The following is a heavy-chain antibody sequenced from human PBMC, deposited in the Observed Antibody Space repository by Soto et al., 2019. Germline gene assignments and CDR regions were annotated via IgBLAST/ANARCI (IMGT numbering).Heavy chain of an antibody. CDR2: IYSGGST. CDR1: GFTVSSNY. D-gene: IGHD3-16*02. CDR3: ATDGNSPSDYIWGSYRY. V-gene: IGHV3-66*01. J-gene: IGHJ4*02. Sequence: EVQLVESGGGLVQPGGSLRLSCAASGFTVSSNYMSWVRQAPGKGLEWVSVIYSGGSTYYADSVKGRFTISRDNSKNTLYLQMNSLRAEDTAVYYCATDGNSPSDYIWGSYRYWGQGTLVTVSS.